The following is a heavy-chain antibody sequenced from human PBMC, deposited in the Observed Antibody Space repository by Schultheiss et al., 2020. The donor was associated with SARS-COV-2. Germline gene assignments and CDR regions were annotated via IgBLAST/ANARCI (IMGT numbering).Heavy chain of an antibody. V-gene: IGHV4-39*07. CDR3: ARELAAAGDRDY. Sequence: SETLSLTCTVSGGSISSSSYYWGWIRQPPGKGLEWIGEINHSGSTNYNPSLKSRVTISVDTSKNQFSLKLSSVTAADTAVYYCARELAAAGDRDYWGQGTLVTVSS. CDR1: GGSISSSSYY. D-gene: IGHD6-13*01. J-gene: IGHJ4*02. CDR2: INHSGST.